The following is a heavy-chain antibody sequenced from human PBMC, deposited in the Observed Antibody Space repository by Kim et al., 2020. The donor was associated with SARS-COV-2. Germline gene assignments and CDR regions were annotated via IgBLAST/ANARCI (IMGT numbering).Heavy chain of an antibody. CDR1: GGSISSGGYY. Sequence: SETLSLTCSVSGGSISSGGYYWSWIRQHPGKGLEWIGFIYSSGSTYDSPSLESRVSISVDTSKNQFSLKLSSVSPADTAVYYCAGDQHTLVRVPYGMDVWGPGTTVIVSS. J-gene: IGHJ6*02. CDR2: IYSSGST. D-gene: IGHD3-10*01. V-gene: IGHV4-31*03. CDR3: AGDQHTLVRVPYGMDV.